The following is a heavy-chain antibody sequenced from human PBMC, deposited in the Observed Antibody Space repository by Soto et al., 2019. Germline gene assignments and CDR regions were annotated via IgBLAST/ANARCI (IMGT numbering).Heavy chain of an antibody. J-gene: IGHJ5*02. CDR1: GYTFTIYG. CDR2: INPSGGDT. CDR3: ARVFRGTQQEQNWFDP. Sequence: GASVKVSCKTSGYTFTIYGFNCVVQSPVQGPEWMGIINPSGGDTTSAQQFQDRLTMTRDTSTNTVYMELSSLRSEDTAIYYCARVFRGTQQEQNWFDPWGQGTLVTVSS. V-gene: IGHV1-46*01. D-gene: IGHD3-10*01.